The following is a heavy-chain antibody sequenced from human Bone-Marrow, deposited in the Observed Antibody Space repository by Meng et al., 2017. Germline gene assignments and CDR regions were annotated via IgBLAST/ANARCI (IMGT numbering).Heavy chain of an antibody. V-gene: IGHV3-21*01. J-gene: IGHJ4*02. CDR1: GFTFSSYS. CDR2: ISSSSSYI. Sequence: GGSLRLSCAASGFTFSSYSMNWVRQAPGKGLEWVSSISSSSSYIYYADSVKGRFTISRDNAKNSLYLQMSSLRAEDTAVYYCARVIPGSGWYRDYWGQGTLVTVSS. D-gene: IGHD6-19*01. CDR3: ARVIPGSGWYRDY.